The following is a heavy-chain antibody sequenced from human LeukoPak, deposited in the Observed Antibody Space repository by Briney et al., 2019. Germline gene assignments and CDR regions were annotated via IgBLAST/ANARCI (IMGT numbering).Heavy chain of an antibody. CDR2: IIPIFGTA. J-gene: IGHJ6*03. D-gene: IGHD3-22*01. V-gene: IGHV1-69*05. CDR1: GGTFSSYA. CDR3: AREEYYYDSSGYHGGYYYYMDV. Sequence: SVKVSCKASGGTFSSYAISWVRQAPGQGLEWMGGIIPIFGTANYAQKFQGRVTITTDESTSTAYMELSSLRSEDTAVYYCAREEYYYDSSGYHGGYYYYMDVWGKGTTVTVSS.